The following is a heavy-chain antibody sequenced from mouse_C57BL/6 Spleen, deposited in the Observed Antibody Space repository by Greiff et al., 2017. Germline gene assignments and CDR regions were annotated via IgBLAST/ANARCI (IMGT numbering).Heavy chain of an antibody. CDR1: GYTFTDYY. Sequence: EVQLQQSGPELVKPGASVKISCKASGYTFTDYYMNWVKQSHGKSLEWIGDINPNNGGTSYNQKFKGKATLTVDKSSSTAYMELRSLTSEDSAVYYCARQKGDGYYVVYYFDYWGQGTTLTVSS. V-gene: IGHV1-26*01. CDR3: ARQKGDGYYVVYYFDY. CDR2: INPNNGGT. D-gene: IGHD2-3*01. J-gene: IGHJ2*01.